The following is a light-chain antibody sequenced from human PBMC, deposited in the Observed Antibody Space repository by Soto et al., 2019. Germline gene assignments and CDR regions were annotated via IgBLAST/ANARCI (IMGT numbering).Light chain of an antibody. J-gene: IGLJ2*01. V-gene: IGLV2-14*01. CDR1: SSDVGSYKY. Sequence: QSALTQPASVSGTPGQSITISCTGTSSDVGSYKYVSWYQQPTGKAPNLMNNEVTNRPSGVSSRFAGYKSGNTASMTISGRQAEDDADYYCSSYTSSSTVVFGGGTKLTVL. CDR2: EVT. CDR3: SSYTSSSTVV.